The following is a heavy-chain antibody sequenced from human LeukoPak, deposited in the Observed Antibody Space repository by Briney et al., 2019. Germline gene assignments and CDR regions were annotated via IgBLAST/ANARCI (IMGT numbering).Heavy chain of an antibody. Sequence: PSETLSLTCTVSGGSISSSSYYWGWIRQPPGKGLEWIGSIYYSGSTYYNPSLKSRVTISVDTSKNQFSLKLSSVTAADTAVYYCARGFVVVTAMVSFDYWGQGTLVTVSS. D-gene: IGHD2-21*02. CDR1: GGSISSSSYY. CDR3: ARGFVVVTAMVSFDY. CDR2: IYYSGST. V-gene: IGHV4-39*07. J-gene: IGHJ4*02.